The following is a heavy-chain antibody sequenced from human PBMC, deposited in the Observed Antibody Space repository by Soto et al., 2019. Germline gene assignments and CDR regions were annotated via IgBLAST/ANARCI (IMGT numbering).Heavy chain of an antibody. CDR1: GFTFSSYA. CDR3: VPPSQFYP. V-gene: IGHV3-64*05. CDR2: ISSNGGST. J-gene: IGHJ5*02. Sequence: PGGSLRHTCSAPGFTFSSYAMYWVRQDPGKGLEYVSAISSNGGSTYYADSVRGRFTISRDNSKNTLYVQMSSLRAEDTAVYYFVPPSQFYPWCQGTLVTVSS.